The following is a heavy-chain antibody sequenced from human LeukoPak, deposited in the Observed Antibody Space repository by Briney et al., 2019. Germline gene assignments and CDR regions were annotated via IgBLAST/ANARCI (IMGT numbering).Heavy chain of an antibody. CDR3: ANLRGNNWYIEY. Sequence: GGSLRLSCAASGYTFRYYGMHWVRQAPGKGLEWVAVVSYDGKNTYYVDSVKGRFTVSRDNSKNTLYLQMNRLRVEDTAVYYCANLRGNNWYIEYWGQGTRVTVSS. D-gene: IGHD1-1*01. V-gene: IGHV3-30*18. CDR2: VSYDGKNT. J-gene: IGHJ4*02. CDR1: GYTFRYYG.